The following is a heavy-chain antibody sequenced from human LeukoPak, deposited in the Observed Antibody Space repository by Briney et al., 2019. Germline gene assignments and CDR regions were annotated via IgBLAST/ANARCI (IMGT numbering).Heavy chain of an antibody. Sequence: SETLSLTCTVSGGSISSYYWSWIRQPAGKGLEWIGRIYTSGSTNYNPSLKSRVTMSVDTSKNQFSLKLSSVTAADTAVYYCAREREDSSGWYATNDKGYYFDYWGQGTLVTVSS. D-gene: IGHD6-19*01. J-gene: IGHJ4*02. V-gene: IGHV4-4*07. CDR3: AREREDSSGWYATNDKGYYFDY. CDR2: IYTSGST. CDR1: GGSISSYY.